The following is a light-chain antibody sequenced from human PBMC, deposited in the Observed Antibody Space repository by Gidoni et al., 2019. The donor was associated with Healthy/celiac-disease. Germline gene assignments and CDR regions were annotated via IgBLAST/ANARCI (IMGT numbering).Light chain of an antibody. Sequence: EIVLTQSPATLSLSPGKRATLSCRASQSVSSYLAWYQQKPGQAPRLLIYDASNRATGIPARFSGSGSGTDFTLTISSLEPEDFAVYYCQQRSNWPYTFGQXTKLEIK. CDR3: QQRSNWPYT. CDR2: DAS. CDR1: QSVSSY. J-gene: IGKJ2*01. V-gene: IGKV3-11*01.